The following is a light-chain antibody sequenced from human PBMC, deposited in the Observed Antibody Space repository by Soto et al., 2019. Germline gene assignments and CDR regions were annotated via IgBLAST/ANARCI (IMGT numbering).Light chain of an antibody. CDR2: EVS. CDR3: LSYTTSSTFV. Sequence: SALTQPPSASGSPGQSVTISCAGTSSDVGGYNYVSWYQQYPGKVPKLMIYEVSERPSGVPDRFSGSKSGNTAFLTVSGLQAEDEADYYCLSYTTSSTFVFGTGTKVTVL. J-gene: IGLJ1*01. CDR1: SSDVGGYNY. V-gene: IGLV2-8*01.